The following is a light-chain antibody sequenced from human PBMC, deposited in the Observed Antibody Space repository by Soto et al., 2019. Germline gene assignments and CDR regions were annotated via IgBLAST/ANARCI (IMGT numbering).Light chain of an antibody. V-gene: IGLV2-14*01. Sequence: QSALTQPASVSGSPGQSITISCTGTSSDVSGYNYVSWYQQHPGRAPKLMIYDVSHRPSGFSNRFAGSKSGNTASLTISGLQAEDEADYCFSSYTISSSVLFGGGTNLTVL. CDR1: SSDVSGYNY. CDR3: SSYTISSSVL. J-gene: IGLJ2*01. CDR2: DVS.